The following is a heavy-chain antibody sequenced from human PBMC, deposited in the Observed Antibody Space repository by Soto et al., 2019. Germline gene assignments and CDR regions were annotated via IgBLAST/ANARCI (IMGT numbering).Heavy chain of an antibody. D-gene: IGHD5-12*01. CDR1: GFTFSSYA. Sequence: PGGSLRLSCAASGFTFSSYAMTWVRQAPGKGLEWVSINSGGGDKTNYAASVKGRFTISRDNSKNMLYLQMNSLRAEDTGLYYCARGNGYSFRPRASFDNWGPGTLVTVSS. V-gene: IGHV3-23*01. CDR2: NSGGGDKT. J-gene: IGHJ4*02. CDR3: ARGNGYSFRPRASFDN.